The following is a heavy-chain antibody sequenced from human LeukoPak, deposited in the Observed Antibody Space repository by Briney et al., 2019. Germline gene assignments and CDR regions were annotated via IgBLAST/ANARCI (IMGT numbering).Heavy chain of an antibody. CDR2: INHSGST. J-gene: IGHJ6*03. CDR1: GGSFSGYY. CDR3: ARHFRAAAGSYYMDV. D-gene: IGHD6-13*01. Sequence: SETLSLTCAVYGGSFSGYYWSWIRQPPGKGLEWIGEINHSGSTNYNPSLKSRVTISVDTSKNQFSLKLSSVTAADTAVYYCARHFRAAAGSYYMDVWGKGTTVTISS. V-gene: IGHV4-34*01.